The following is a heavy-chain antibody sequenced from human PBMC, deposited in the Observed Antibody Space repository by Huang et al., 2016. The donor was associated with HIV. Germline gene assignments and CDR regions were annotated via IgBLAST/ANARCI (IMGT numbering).Heavy chain of an antibody. CDR2: MSPGFGTR. Sequence: AWVGAFRDFGMNCVRQAPGQGLEWMGGMSPGFGTRKDAQRCQGRVRITADETTGVVYVELSSLRSDDTAVYFCAKRGGAWGSPYAFDLWGPGTMVTVSS. CDR1: VGAFRDFG. V-gene: IGHV1-69*01. CDR3: AKRGGAWGSPYAFDL. D-gene: IGHD3-16*01. J-gene: IGHJ3*01.